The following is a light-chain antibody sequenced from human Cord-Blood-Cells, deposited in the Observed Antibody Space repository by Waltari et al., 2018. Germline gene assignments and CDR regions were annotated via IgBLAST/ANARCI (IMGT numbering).Light chain of an antibody. CDR2: EVS. J-gene: IGLJ1*01. Sequence: HSALTQPPSASASPGQSVTISCTGTSSDVGGYNYVSWYQQHPGKAPKLMIYEVSKRPSGVPDRFSGSKSGNTASLTVSGLQAEDEADYYCSSYAGSNNYVFGTGTKVTVL. CDR3: SSYAGSNNYV. CDR1: SSDVGGYNY. V-gene: IGLV2-8*01.